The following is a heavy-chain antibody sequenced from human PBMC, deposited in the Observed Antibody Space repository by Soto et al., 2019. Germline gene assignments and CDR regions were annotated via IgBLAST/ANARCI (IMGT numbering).Heavy chain of an antibody. CDR1: GYTFTSYY. CDR3: ARYYSTTEVSGYSSSWHSTYYFDY. J-gene: IGHJ4*02. D-gene: IGHD6-13*01. V-gene: IGHV1-46*03. CDR2: INPSGGST. Sequence: ASVKVSCKASGYTFTSYYMHWVRQAPGQGLEWMGIINPSGGSTSYAQKFQGRVTMTRDTSTSTVYMELSSLRSEDTAVYYCARYYSTTEVSGYSSSWHSTYYFDYWGQGTLVTVS.